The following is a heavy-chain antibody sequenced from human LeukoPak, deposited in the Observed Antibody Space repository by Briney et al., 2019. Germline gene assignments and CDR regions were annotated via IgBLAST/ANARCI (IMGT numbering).Heavy chain of an antibody. J-gene: IGHJ5*02. V-gene: IGHV4-59*02. CDR3: ARIGITGTTHWFDP. D-gene: IGHD1-20*01. CDR1: GGSVSSYY. Sequence: SETLSLTCTVSGGSVSSYYWSCIRQPPGKGLEWIGYIYYSGSTNYNPSLKSRVTISVDTSKNQFSLKLSSVTAADTAVYYCARIGITGTTHWFDPWGQGTLVTVSS. CDR2: IYYSGST.